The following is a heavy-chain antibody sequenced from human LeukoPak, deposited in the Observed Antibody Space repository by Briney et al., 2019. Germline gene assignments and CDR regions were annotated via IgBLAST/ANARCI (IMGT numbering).Heavy chain of an antibody. CDR3: AKDFQQLADY. CDR1: GFTFSTYG. CDR2: ISYDGNRK. Sequence: PGGSLRLSCAASGFTFSTYGMPWVRQAPGKGLEWVAVISYDGNRKYYADSVKGRFSISRDNSKNTLYLQMNSLRGEDTAVYYCAKDFQQLADYWGQGTLVTVSS. V-gene: IGHV3-30*18. D-gene: IGHD6-13*01. J-gene: IGHJ4*02.